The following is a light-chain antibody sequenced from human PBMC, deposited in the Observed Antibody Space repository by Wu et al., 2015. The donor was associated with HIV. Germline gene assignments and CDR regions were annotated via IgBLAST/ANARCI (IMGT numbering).Light chain of an antibody. V-gene: IGKV3-20*01. J-gene: IGKJ2*01. Sequence: EIVLTQSPGTLSLSPGEKATLSCRASQSVSSNFLAWYQQRPGQAPRLLMYATSSRATGIPDRLSGSGSGTDFTLTISRLEPEDFAVYYCQQYGSSPYTFGQGTKLEIK. CDR2: ATS. CDR3: QQYGSSPYT. CDR1: QSVSSNF.